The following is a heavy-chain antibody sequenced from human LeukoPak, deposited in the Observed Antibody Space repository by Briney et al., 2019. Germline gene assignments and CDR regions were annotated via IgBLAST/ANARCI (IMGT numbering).Heavy chain of an antibody. CDR1: GYSFTSYW. Sequence: GESLKISRKGSGYSFTSYWIGWVRQMPGKGLEWMGIIYPGDSDTRYSPSFQGQVTISADKSISTAYLQWSSLKASDTAMYYCARHQGCSGGSCYSTMDEDYYYGMDVWGQGTTVTVSS. CDR3: ARHQGCSGGSCYSTMDEDYYYGMDV. V-gene: IGHV5-51*01. D-gene: IGHD2-15*01. J-gene: IGHJ6*02. CDR2: IYPGDSDT.